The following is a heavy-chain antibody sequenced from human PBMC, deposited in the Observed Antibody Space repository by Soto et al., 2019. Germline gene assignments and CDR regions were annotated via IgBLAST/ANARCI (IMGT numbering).Heavy chain of an antibody. J-gene: IGHJ6*03. CDR3: ARDGVVIIKDYYYYMDV. D-gene: IGHD3-3*01. CDR1: GYGKTGYA. CDR2: INAGNGNT. Sequence: KSSGYGKTGYAGRWVRQAQGQRLEWMGWINAGNGNTKYSQKFQGRVTITRDTSASTAYMELSSLRSEDTAVYYCARDGVVIIKDYYYYMDVWGKGTTVTVSS. V-gene: IGHV1-3*01.